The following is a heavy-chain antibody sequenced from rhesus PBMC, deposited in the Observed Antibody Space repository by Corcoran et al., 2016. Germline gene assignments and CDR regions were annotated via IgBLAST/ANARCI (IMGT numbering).Heavy chain of an antibody. CDR3: ARGDSSGWSGDAFDF. D-gene: IGHD6S26*01. J-gene: IGHJ3*01. Sequence: QVQLQESGPGLVKPSETLSLTCAVSGGSFSGYYWGWIRQPPGKGLEWIGYISGSSGRTASTPPLERRVTISTDTSKNQFSLKVSSVTAADTAVYYCARGDSSGWSGDAFDFWGQGLRVTVSS. CDR1: GGSFSGYY. CDR2: ISGSSGRT. V-gene: IGHV4-165*01.